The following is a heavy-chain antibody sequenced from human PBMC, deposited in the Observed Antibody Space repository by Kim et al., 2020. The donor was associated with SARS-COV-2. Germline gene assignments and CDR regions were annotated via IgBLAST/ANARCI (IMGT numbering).Heavy chain of an antibody. V-gene: IGHV3-7*01. Sequence: GGSLRLSCAASGFTFSNYWMSWVRQAPGKGLEWVANIKEDGSEKYYVDSVKGRFTISRDNAKNSLYLRMNSLRAQDMAVYYCARERRDGDNLDYWGQGTLVTVSS. CDR3: ARERRDGDNLDY. CDR1: GFTFSNYW. J-gene: IGHJ4*02. CDR2: IKEDGSEK.